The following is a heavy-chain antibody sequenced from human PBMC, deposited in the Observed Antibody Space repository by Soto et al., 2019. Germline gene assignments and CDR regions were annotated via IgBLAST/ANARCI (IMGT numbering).Heavy chain of an antibody. CDR1: GFTFSSYA. Sequence: GGSLRLSCAASGFTFSSYAMNWVRQAPGKGLEWVSAISGSGGRTYYADSVKGRFTISRDNSKNTLYLQMNSLRAEDTAVYYCAKDKPRAKQWLDPWFDYWGQGTLVTVSS. CDR2: ISGSGGRT. V-gene: IGHV3-23*01. J-gene: IGHJ4*02. D-gene: IGHD6-19*01. CDR3: AKDKPRAKQWLDPWFDY.